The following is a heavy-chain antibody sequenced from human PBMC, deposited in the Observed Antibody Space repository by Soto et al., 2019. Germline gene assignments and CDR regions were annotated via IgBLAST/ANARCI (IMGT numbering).Heavy chain of an antibody. CDR3: AREHLRPSSGMDV. CDR1: RYTFTSYG. V-gene: IGHV1-18*01. CDR2: ISAYNGNT. Sequence: GASVKFSCKAARYTFTSYGISWVRQAPGQVLEWMVWISAYNGNTNDXXKLQGRVXXTTDTSTSTAXMELRXLRSDDTGVYYCAREHLRPSSGMDVWCQGTTVTVSS. J-gene: IGHJ6*02.